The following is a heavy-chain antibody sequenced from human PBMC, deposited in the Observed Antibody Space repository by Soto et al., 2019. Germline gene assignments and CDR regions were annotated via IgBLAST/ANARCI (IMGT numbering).Heavy chain of an antibody. CDR1: GFTLSGYA. J-gene: IGHJ6*03. D-gene: IGHD6-6*01. CDR3: ARRARPDFYYMDV. Sequence: GGSLKLSCAASGFTLSGYAMDWVRQAPGKGLEYVSGISSNGVGTYYANSVQGRFTISRDNSKNTVYLQMGSLRPEDMAVYYCARRARPDFYYMDVWGRGTTVSVSS. CDR2: ISSNGVGT. V-gene: IGHV3-64*01.